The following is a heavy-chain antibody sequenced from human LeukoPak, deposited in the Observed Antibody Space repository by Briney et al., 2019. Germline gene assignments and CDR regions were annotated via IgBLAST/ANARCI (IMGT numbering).Heavy chain of an antibody. Sequence: SVKVSCKASGFTFSSSALQWVRQARGQRLEWIGWIVVASGNTHYAQKFQERLTITRDMSISTAYMELSSLRSEDTAVYYCARVSGYSSSWSPEYFQHWGQGTLVTVSS. CDR1: GFTFSSSA. D-gene: IGHD6-13*01. CDR2: IVVASGNT. V-gene: IGHV1-58*01. CDR3: ARVSGYSSSWSPEYFQH. J-gene: IGHJ1*01.